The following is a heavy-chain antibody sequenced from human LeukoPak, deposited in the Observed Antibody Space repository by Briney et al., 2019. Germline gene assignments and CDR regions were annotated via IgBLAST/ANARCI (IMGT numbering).Heavy chain of an antibody. V-gene: IGHV4-59*08. Sequence: PSETLSLTCTVSGGSISSYYWSWIRQPPGKGLEWIGYIFYSGSTNYNPSLKSRVTISVGTSKNQFSLKLSSVTAADTAVYYCARHIRSLLYTSDYWGQGTLVTVSS. D-gene: IGHD2-2*02. CDR2: IFYSGST. CDR1: GGSISSYY. CDR3: ARHIRSLLYTSDY. J-gene: IGHJ4*02.